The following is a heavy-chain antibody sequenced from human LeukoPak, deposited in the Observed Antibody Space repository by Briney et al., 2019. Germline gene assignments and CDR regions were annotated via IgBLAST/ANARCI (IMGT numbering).Heavy chain of an antibody. CDR1: GFTFSSYS. D-gene: IGHD3-16*01. J-gene: IGHJ6*03. V-gene: IGHV3-7*01. Sequence: GVSLRLSCAASGFTFSSYSMNWVRQAPGKGLEWVANIKQDGSEKYYVDSVKGRFTISRDNAKNSLYLQMNSLRAEDTAVYYCARIGDGPYYYYMDVWGKGTTVTVSS. CDR3: ARIGDGPYYYYMDV. CDR2: IKQDGSEK.